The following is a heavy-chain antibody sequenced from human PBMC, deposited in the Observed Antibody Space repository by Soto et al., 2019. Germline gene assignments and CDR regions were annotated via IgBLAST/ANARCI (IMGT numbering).Heavy chain of an antibody. D-gene: IGHD2-2*01. V-gene: IGHV4-39*02. J-gene: IGHJ5*02. CDR2: IFYTGTT. CDR1: GGSINYNSYY. CDR3: ARLVVVAPVANA. Sequence: SSETLSPTCSVSGGSINYNSYYWGWIRQPPGKGLEWVGGIFYTGTTYYSPSLKDRVTISVDTSKNSFSLNLTSVTAADTAVYFCARLVVVAPVANAWGQGTLVTVSS.